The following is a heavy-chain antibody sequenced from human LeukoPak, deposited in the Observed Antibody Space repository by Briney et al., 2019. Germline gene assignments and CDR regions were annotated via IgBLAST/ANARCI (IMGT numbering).Heavy chain of an antibody. V-gene: IGHV1-18*01. CDR2: ISAYNGNT. Sequence: GSVKVSCKASGYTFTSYGISWVRQAPGQGLEWMGWISAYNGNTNYAQKLQGRVTMTTDTSTSTAYMELRSLRSDDTAVYYCARDGLRITSSEYFQHWGQGTLVTVSS. J-gene: IGHJ1*01. CDR3: ARDGLRITSSEYFQH. CDR1: GYTFTSYG. D-gene: IGHD3-16*01.